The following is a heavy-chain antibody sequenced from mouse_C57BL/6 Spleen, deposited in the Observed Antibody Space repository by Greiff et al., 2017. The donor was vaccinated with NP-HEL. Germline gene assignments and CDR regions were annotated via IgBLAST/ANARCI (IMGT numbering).Heavy chain of an antibody. CDR1: GYTFTSYW. CDR2: IHPNSGST. Sequence: QVQLQQPGAELVKPGASVKLSCKASGYTFTSYWMHWVKQRPGQGLEWIGMIHPNSGSTNYNEKFKSKATLTVDKSSSTAYMQLSSLTSEDSAVYYCASPDYYGSRGVAYWGQGTLVTVSA. V-gene: IGHV1-64*01. CDR3: ASPDYYGSRGVAY. D-gene: IGHD1-1*01. J-gene: IGHJ3*01.